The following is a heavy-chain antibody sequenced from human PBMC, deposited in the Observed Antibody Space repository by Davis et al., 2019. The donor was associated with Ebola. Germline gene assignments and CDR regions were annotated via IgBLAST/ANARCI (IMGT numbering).Heavy chain of an antibody. D-gene: IGHD6-6*01. V-gene: IGHV4-59*01. CDR2: IYYSGST. CDR1: GGSISSYY. CDR3: ARFRYSSSSLRYYYYGMDV. Sequence: MPGGSLRLSCTVPGGSISSYYWSWIRQPPGKGLEWIGYIYYSGSTNYNPSLKSRVTISVDTSKNQFSLKLSSVTAADTAVYYCARFRYSSSSLRYYYYGMDVWGQGTTVTVSS. J-gene: IGHJ6*02.